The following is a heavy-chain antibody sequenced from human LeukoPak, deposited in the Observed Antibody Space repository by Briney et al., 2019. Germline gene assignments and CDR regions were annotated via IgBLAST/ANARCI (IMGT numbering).Heavy chain of an antibody. V-gene: IGHV3-66*01. D-gene: IGHD3-22*01. CDR2: IYSGGST. J-gene: IGHJ4*02. CDR3: ARDYPYYYDSSGYYSFDY. Sequence: PGGSLRLSCAASGFTVSTNYMSSVRQAPGKGLEWVSVIYSGGSTYYADSVKGRFTISRDNSKNTLYLQMNSLRAEDTAVYYCARDYPYYYDSSGYYSFDYWGQGTLVTVSS. CDR1: GFTVSTNY.